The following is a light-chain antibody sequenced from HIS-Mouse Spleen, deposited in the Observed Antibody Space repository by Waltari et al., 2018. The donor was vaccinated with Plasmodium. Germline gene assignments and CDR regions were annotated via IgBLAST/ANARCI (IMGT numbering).Light chain of an antibody. CDR1: SSYVGSYNL. CDR3: CSYAGSSTNWV. CDR2: EGS. V-gene: IGLV2-23*01. Sequence: QSALTHPASVSGSPGHSITISCTGTSSYVGSYNLVSWYQQPPGKAPKLMIYEGSKRPSGVSNRFSGSKSGNTASLTISGLQAEDEADYYCCSYAGSSTNWVFGGGTKLTVL. J-gene: IGLJ3*02.